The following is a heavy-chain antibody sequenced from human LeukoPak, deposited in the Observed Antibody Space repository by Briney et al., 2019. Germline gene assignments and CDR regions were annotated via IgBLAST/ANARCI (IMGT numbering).Heavy chain of an antibody. Sequence: ASVKVSCKASGYTVAIYGISWVRQAPGQGLEWMAWISPYDGDTNYAQNFEGRVTMTTETSTSTAYMELRSLRSDDTAIYYCARDYCTRGGDCYKEDLFDPWGQGTLVTVSS. CDR3: ARDYCTRGGDCYKEDLFDP. CDR1: GYTVAIYG. D-gene: IGHD2-21*02. V-gene: IGHV1-18*01. CDR2: ISPYDGDT. J-gene: IGHJ5*02.